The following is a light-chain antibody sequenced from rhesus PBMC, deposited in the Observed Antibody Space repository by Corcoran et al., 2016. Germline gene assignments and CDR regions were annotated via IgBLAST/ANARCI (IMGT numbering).Light chain of an antibody. CDR3: QQYKSYPPT. Sequence: DIQMTQSPSSLSASVGDTVTITCRASQGISSYLNWFQQKPGKAPKLLIYAATTLQSGVPSRFSGSGSGTDFTLTISSLQPEDFATYSCQQYKSYPPTFGQGTKVEIK. CDR2: AAT. J-gene: IGKJ1*01. V-gene: IGKV1-28*02. CDR1: QGISSY.